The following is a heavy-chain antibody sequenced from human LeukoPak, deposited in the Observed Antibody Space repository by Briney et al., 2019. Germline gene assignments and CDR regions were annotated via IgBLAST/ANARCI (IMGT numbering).Heavy chain of an antibody. D-gene: IGHD4-11*01. V-gene: IGHV3-23*01. CDR3: AKAEVTTSWDFFDY. Sequence: GGSLRLSCAASGCTFSSYAMSWVRQAPGKGLEWASGISGSGGSTYYADSVKGRFTISRDNSKNTLYLQMNSLRAEDTAVYYCAKAEVTTSWDFFDYWGQGTLVTVSS. J-gene: IGHJ4*02. CDR1: GCTFSSYA. CDR2: ISGSGGST.